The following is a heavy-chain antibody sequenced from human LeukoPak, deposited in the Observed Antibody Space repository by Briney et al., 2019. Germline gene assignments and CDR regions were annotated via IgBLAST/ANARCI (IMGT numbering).Heavy chain of an antibody. CDR2: IYSSGST. J-gene: IGHJ5*02. V-gene: IGHV4-4*07. CDR1: GDSISSFY. Sequence: PSETLSLTCTVSGDSISSFYWSWIRQPAGKGLEWIGRIYSSGSTNYNPSLESRVTMSVDTSKNQLSLKLNSVTAADTAVYYCARIYSSSWFLNWFDPWGQGTLVTVSS. D-gene: IGHD6-13*01. CDR3: ARIYSSSWFLNWFDP.